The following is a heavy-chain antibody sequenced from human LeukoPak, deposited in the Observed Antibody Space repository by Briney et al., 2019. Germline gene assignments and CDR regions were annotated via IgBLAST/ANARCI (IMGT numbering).Heavy chain of an antibody. Sequence: SVKVSCKASGGTSRSYAISWVGQAPGQGLEWLGGTIPIFGTANYAQKFQGRVTITADESTSTAYMELSSLRSEDTAVYYCARGRLRFLEWSSPSDGMDVWGQGTTVTVSS. V-gene: IGHV1-69*13. D-gene: IGHD3-3*01. J-gene: IGHJ6*02. CDR1: GGTSRSYA. CDR3: ARGRLRFLEWSSPSDGMDV. CDR2: TIPIFGTA.